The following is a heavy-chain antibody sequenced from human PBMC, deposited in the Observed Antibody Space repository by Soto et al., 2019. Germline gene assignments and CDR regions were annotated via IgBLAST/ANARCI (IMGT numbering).Heavy chain of an antibody. J-gene: IGHJ6*02. CDR3: ARGRRNRITMVRGVNYYYYGMDV. Sequence: SETLSLTCAVYGGSFSGYYWSWIRQPPGKGLEWIGEINHSGSTNYNPSLKSRVTISVDTSKNQFSLKLSSVTAADTAVYYCARGRRNRITMVRGVNYYYYGMDVWGQGTTVTVS. V-gene: IGHV4-34*01. D-gene: IGHD3-10*01. CDR1: GGSFSGYY. CDR2: INHSGST.